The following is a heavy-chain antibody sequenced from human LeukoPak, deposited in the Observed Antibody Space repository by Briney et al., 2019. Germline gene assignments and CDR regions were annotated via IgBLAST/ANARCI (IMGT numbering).Heavy chain of an antibody. CDR3: AGYYGTGGYYMDV. CDR1: GGSISSSSYF. J-gene: IGHJ6*03. Sequence: SETLSLTCSVSGGSISSSSYFWGWLRQPPGKGLEWFGSIYYSGSTYYNPSLKSRVTISVDTSKNQFSLKLSSVTAADTAVYYCAGYYGTGGYYMDVWGKGTTVTVSS. V-gene: IGHV4-39*01. D-gene: IGHD2/OR15-2a*01. CDR2: IYYSGST.